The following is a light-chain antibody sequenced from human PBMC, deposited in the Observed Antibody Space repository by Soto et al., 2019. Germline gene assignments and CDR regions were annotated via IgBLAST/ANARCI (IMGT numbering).Light chain of an antibody. CDR1: QDISNY. Sequence: DIQMTQSPSSLSASVGDRVTLTCQASQDISNYLNWYQQKPGKAPKLLIYDASNLETGVPSRFSGSGSGTDFTFTISSLQPEDIATYYCQQYDNLPLTCGGGTKVEIK. J-gene: IGKJ4*01. CDR3: QQYDNLPLT. V-gene: IGKV1-33*01. CDR2: DAS.